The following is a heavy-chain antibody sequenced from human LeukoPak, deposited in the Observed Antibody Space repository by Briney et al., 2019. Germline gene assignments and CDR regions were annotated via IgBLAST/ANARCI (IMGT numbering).Heavy chain of an antibody. CDR1: GFSLSTSGVG. Sequence: SGPTLVNPTQTLTLTCTFSGFSLSTSGVGVGWIRQPPGKALEWLALIYWDDDKRYSPSLKSRLTITKDTSKNQVVLTMTSMDPVDTATYYCAHRGSMADYGAGRGDAFDIWGQGTMVTVSS. D-gene: IGHD4-17*01. CDR2: IYWDDDK. V-gene: IGHV2-5*02. CDR3: AHRGSMADYGAGRGDAFDI. J-gene: IGHJ3*02.